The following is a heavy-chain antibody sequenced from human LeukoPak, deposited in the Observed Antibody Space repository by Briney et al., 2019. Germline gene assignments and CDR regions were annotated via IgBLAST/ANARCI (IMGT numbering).Heavy chain of an antibody. Sequence: GESLKISCKGSGYSFTSYGISWVRQAPGQGLEWMGWISAYNGNTNYAQKLQGRVTMTTDTSTSTAYMELRSLRSDDTAVYYCARDQRGYCSSTSCLYAFDIWGQGTMVTVSS. CDR1: GYSFTSYG. V-gene: IGHV1-18*01. J-gene: IGHJ3*02. CDR3: ARDQRGYCSSTSCLYAFDI. D-gene: IGHD2-2*01. CDR2: ISAYNGNT.